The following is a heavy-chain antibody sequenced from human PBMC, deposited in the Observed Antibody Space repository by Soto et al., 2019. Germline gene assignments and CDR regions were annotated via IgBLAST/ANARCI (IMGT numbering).Heavy chain of an antibody. CDR1: GYTFTNYG. D-gene: IGHD2-2*03. CDR3: ARLSGYCTSTSCFDY. Sequence: ASVKISCKASGYTFTNYGISWVRQAPGQGLEWMGWISAYNGNADYARNLQGRVTMTTDTSTSTAYMELRSLGSHDTAVYYCARLSGYCTSTSCFDYWGRGTLVTVSS. CDR2: ISAYNGNA. V-gene: IGHV1-18*01. J-gene: IGHJ4*02.